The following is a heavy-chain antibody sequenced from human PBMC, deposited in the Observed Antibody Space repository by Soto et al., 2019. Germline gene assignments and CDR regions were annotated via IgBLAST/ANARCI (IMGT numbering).Heavy chain of an antibody. Sequence: QVQLQESGPGLVKPSETLSLTCTVSGGSISSFYWSWIRQPPGKGLEWIGYIYYSGSTKYNASLKSRVTISVDTSKNQFSLKLSSVTAADTAVYYCAREEQWLAKWGQGTLVTVSP. CDR1: GGSISSFY. CDR3: AREEQWLAK. V-gene: IGHV4-59*01. CDR2: IYYSGST. D-gene: IGHD6-19*01. J-gene: IGHJ4*02.